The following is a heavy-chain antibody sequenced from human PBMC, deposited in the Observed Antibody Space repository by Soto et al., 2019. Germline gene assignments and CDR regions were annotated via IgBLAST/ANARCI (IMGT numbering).Heavy chain of an antibody. Sequence: QVQLVQSGGEVRKPGASVEVSCKASGYMFTTYGISCVRQAPGQGHERVAWTSAYNGAKKYAQKFQDRVTMTTAPATSMIYLELRTLTADDTATCYCARAGGVMAARALEYWGQGNLVTVSS. D-gene: IGHD6-6*01. CDR1: GYMFTTYG. V-gene: IGHV1-18*04. CDR2: TSAYNGAK. J-gene: IGHJ4*02. CDR3: ARAGGVMAARALEY.